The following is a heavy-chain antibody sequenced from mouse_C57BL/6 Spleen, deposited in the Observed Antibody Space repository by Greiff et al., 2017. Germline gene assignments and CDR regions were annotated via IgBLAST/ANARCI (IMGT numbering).Heavy chain of an antibody. Sequence: EVQLQQSGPELVKPGASVKISCKASGYTFTDYYMNWVKQSHGKSLEWIGDINPNNGGTSYNQKFKGKATLTVDKSSSTAYMELRSLTSEDSAVYYCARRITTNYFDYWGQGTTLTVSS. CDR2: INPNNGGT. J-gene: IGHJ2*01. D-gene: IGHD1-1*01. CDR1: GYTFTDYY. V-gene: IGHV1-26*01. CDR3: ARRITTNYFDY.